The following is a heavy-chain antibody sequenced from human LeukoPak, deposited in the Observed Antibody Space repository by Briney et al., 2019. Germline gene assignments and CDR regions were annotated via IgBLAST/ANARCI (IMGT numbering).Heavy chain of an antibody. V-gene: IGHV4-59*12. CDR2: MHHSGSA. D-gene: IGHD6-19*01. J-gene: IGHJ3*02. CDR3: ARDYSSGWPHDAFDI. CDR1: GGSISSYF. Sequence: SETLSLTCTVSGGSISSYFWSWVRQSPGKGLEWIGFMHHSGSANSNPSLKTRVTISVDTSKNQFSLKLSSVTAADTAVYYCARDYSSGWPHDAFDIWGQGTMVTVSS.